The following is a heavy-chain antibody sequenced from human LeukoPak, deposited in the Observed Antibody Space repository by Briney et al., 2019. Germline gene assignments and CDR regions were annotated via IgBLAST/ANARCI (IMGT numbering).Heavy chain of an antibody. D-gene: IGHD3-9*01. J-gene: IGHJ4*02. Sequence: SVKVSCKASGGTFTSYAISWVRQAPGQGLEWMGGIIPIFGTANYAQKFQGRVTITADKSTSTAYMELSSLRSEDTAVYYCARTNRYFDWLLFFDYWGREPWSPSPQ. CDR3: ARTNRYFDWLLFFDY. CDR2: IIPIFGTA. V-gene: IGHV1-69*06. CDR1: GGTFTSYA.